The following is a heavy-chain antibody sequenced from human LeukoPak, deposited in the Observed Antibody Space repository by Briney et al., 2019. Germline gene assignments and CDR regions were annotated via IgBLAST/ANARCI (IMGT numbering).Heavy chain of an antibody. CDR1: GGSISSYY. D-gene: IGHD3-22*01. V-gene: IGHV4-59*01. CDR3: AREREYFDSSGYLSYFDY. J-gene: IGHJ4*02. CDR2: IYYSGST. Sequence: SETLSLTCTVSGGSISSYYWSWIRQPPGKGLEWIGYIYYSGSTHYNPSLKSRVTISVDTSKNQFFLKLSSVTAADTAVYYCAREREYFDSSGYLSYFDYWGQGTLVTVSS.